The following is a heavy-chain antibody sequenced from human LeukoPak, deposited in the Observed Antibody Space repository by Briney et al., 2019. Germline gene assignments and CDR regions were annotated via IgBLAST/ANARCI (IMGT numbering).Heavy chain of an antibody. CDR2: ISGSGGST. Sequence: GGSLRLSCAASGFTFSNYAMSWVRQAPGKGLEWFSAISGSGGSTYYADSVKGRFTISRDNAKKSPYLQMNSLRAEDTAVYYCARDRLHYGEYEKTFDYWGQGTLVSVSS. V-gene: IGHV3-23*01. CDR3: ARDRLHYGEYEKTFDY. CDR1: GFTFSNYA. D-gene: IGHD4-17*01. J-gene: IGHJ4*02.